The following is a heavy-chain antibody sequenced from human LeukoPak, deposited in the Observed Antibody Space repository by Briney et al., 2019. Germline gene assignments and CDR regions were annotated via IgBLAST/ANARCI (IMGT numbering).Heavy chain of an antibody. V-gene: IGHV4-31*03. CDR3: ARDNGDFFQRAFDI. CDR2: IYYSGST. Sequence: PSETLSLTCTVSGGSISIGGYYWSWIRQHPGKGLEWIGYIYYSGSTYYNPSLKSRVTISVDTSKNQFSLKLSSVTAADTAVYCCARDNGDFFQRAFDIWGQGTMVTVSS. J-gene: IGHJ3*02. CDR1: GGSISIGGYY. D-gene: IGHD4-17*01.